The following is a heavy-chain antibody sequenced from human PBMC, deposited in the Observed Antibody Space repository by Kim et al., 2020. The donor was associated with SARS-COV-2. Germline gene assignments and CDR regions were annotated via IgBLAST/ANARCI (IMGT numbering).Heavy chain of an antibody. Sequence: GGSLRLSCAASGFTFSSSVIHWVRQAPGKGLEWVAVLWYDGSNTYYADSVKGRFTLSRDNSKNTLYLQMNSLRAEDTSVYYCARPLEYCSSTSCYSDWY. CDR1: GFTFSSSV. V-gene: IGHV3-33*01. CDR3: ARPLEYCSSTSCYSDWY. J-gene: IGHJ2*01. CDR2: LWYDGSNT. D-gene: IGHD2-2*01.